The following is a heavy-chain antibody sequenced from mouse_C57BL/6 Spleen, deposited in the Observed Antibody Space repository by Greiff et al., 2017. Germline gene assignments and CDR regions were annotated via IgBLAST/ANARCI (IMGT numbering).Heavy chain of an antibody. CDR3: ARDGIYYGNYVWFAY. CDR1: GYSITSGYY. CDR2: ISYDGSN. J-gene: IGHJ3*01. V-gene: IGHV3-6*01. Sequence: EVQLQESGPGLVKPSQSLSLTCSVTGYSITSGYYWNWIRQFPGNKLEWMGYISYDGSNNYNPSLKNRISITRDTSKNQFFLKLNSVTTEDTATYYCARDGIYYGNYVWFAYWGQGTLVTVSA. D-gene: IGHD2-1*01.